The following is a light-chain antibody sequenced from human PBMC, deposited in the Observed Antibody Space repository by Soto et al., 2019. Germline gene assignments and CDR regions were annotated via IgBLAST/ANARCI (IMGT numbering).Light chain of an antibody. V-gene: IGLV6-57*04. CDR2: ENN. J-gene: IGLJ2*01. CDR1: SGSIANNY. CDR3: QSYDSDFVV. Sequence: NFMLTQPHSVSESPGKTLSISCTRSSGSIANNYVQWYQQRPGSAPTTVIYENNQRLSGVPDRFSGSTDGSSNSASLTISGLLTEDEADYYCQSYDSDFVVFGGGTKLTVL.